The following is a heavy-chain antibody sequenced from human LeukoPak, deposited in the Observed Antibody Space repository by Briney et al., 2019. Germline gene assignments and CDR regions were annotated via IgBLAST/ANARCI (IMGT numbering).Heavy chain of an antibody. CDR3: ARGESSGWYGDFDY. V-gene: IGHV3-33*01. J-gene: IGHJ4*02. CDR1: GLTFSSFG. Sequence: GGSLRLSCAGSGLTFSSFGMHWVRQAPGRGLEWVAVIWYDGSKKYYADSVKGRFTISRDNSKNTLYLQMNSLRAQDTAVYYCARGESSGWYGDFDYWGQGTLVTVSS. CDR2: IWYDGSKK. D-gene: IGHD6-19*01.